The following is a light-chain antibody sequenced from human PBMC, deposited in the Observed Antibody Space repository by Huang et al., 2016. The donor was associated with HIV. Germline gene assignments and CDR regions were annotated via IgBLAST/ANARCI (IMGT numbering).Light chain of an antibody. CDR2: FGS. J-gene: IGKJ4*01. CDR1: QSLLQSNGYNH. CDR3: MQTLQTPLT. V-gene: IGKV2-28*01. Sequence: DIVMTQSPLSLPVTPGEPASISCRSSQSLLQSNGYNHLDWYLQKPGQSPQLLIYFGSNRASGGPDRFSGSGSGTAFTLKISRVEAEDVGVYYCMQTLQTPLTFGGGTKVEIK.